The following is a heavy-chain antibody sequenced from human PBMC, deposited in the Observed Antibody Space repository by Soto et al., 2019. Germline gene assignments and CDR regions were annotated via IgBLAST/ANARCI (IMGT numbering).Heavy chain of an antibody. CDR1: GESLSASY. CDR3: ARRSRITMIVVPYTWFDP. Sequence: QVQLQQWGAGLLKPSETLSLTCAVYGESLSASYWSWIRQPPGKGLEWIGHINHSGSADYNPSLKSRLSISIDKSRNQFSLNLISVTAADTAVYYCARRSRITMIVVPYTWFDPWGQGTLVTVSS. D-gene: IGHD3-22*01. V-gene: IGHV4-34*01. CDR2: INHSGSA. J-gene: IGHJ5*02.